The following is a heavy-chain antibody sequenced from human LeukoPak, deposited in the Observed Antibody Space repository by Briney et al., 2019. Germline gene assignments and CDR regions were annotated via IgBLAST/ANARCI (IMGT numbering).Heavy chain of an antibody. D-gene: IGHD1-1*01. Sequence: PGGSLRLSCAASGFTFSDAWMNWVRQAPGKGLEWVGRIKSKSDGGTTDYAAPVKGRLTISRDGSKDTLYLQMNSLKTEDTAMYYCTTGKTDDYYFDYWGQGTLVTVSS. J-gene: IGHJ4*02. CDR1: GFTFSDAW. CDR3: TTGKTDDYYFDY. V-gene: IGHV3-15*07. CDR2: IKSKSDGGTT.